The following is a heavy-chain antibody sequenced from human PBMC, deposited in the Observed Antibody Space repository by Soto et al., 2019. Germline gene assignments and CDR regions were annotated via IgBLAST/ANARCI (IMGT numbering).Heavy chain of an antibody. Sequence: QITLKESGPTLVKPTQTLTLTCSFSGFSLSTSGVAVGWIRQPPGKALEWLAVIYWDDDRRYSPSLKSRLTINKDTAKNQVVLTMTTMDPVDTATYYCAHRVPIEGHFDPWGQGTLVTVSS. CDR1: GFSLSTSGVA. J-gene: IGHJ5*02. CDR3: AHRVPIEGHFDP. CDR2: IYWDDDR. V-gene: IGHV2-5*02.